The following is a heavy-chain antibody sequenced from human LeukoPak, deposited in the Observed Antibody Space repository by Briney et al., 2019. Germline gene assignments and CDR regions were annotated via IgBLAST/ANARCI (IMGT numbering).Heavy chain of an antibody. D-gene: IGHD6-19*01. V-gene: IGHV6-1*01. CDR3: TREGGEAEAAFDY. Sequence: SQTLSLTCVISGDSVSSNSACWNWIRQSPSRGLEWLGRTYYRSKWKNDYAPSVRGRITINPDTSKNHFSLQLNSVTPDDTAVYYCTREGGEAEAAFDYWGQGTLVTVSS. J-gene: IGHJ4*02. CDR2: TYYRSKWKN. CDR1: GDSVSSNSAC.